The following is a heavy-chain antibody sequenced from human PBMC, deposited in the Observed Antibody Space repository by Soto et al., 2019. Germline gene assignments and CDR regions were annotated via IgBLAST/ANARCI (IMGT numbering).Heavy chain of an antibody. CDR3: AHLPWKQLWPRAPVVN. Sequence: PGGSLSLSCAASGFTVSSNYMSWVRQAPGKGLEWVSVIYSGGTIYYADSVKGRFIISRDNSKNTLYLQMTNMDPLDTATYYCAHLPWKQLWPRAPVVNWGQGTPVTVSS. J-gene: IGHJ4*02. D-gene: IGHD5-18*01. CDR2: IYSGGTI. V-gene: IGHV3-53*05. CDR1: GFTVSSNY.